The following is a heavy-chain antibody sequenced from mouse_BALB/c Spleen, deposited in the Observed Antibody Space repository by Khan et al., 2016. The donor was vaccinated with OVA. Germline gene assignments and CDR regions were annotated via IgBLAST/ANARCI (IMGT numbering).Heavy chain of an antibody. CDR1: GYTFTDFT. CDR3: ARGGGGDRFLY. CDR2: ISTYYGDA. Sequence: QVQLKQSGAELVRPGVSVKISCKGSGYTFTDFTMHWVKQSHAMSLEWIGVISTYYGDANYNQKFKDKATMTVDKSSNTVYMDLARLTSEDSALYYWARGGGGDRFLYWGQGTLVTVSA. J-gene: IGHJ3*01. V-gene: IGHV1S137*01.